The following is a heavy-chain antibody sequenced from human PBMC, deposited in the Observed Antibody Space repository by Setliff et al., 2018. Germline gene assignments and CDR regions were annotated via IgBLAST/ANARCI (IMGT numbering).Heavy chain of an antibody. CDR2: INSGGSST. CDR3: AKYTRVVTTTCFDY. J-gene: IGHJ4*02. CDR1: GFTFSSSS. Sequence: HPGGSLRLSCAASGFTFSSSSMTWVRQAPGKGLEWVSAINSGGSSTYYADSVKGRFTISRDNSKNTLYLQMNSLRAEDTAVYYCAKYTRVVTTTCFDYWGQGTLVTVSS. V-gene: IGHV3-23*01. D-gene: IGHD2-15*01.